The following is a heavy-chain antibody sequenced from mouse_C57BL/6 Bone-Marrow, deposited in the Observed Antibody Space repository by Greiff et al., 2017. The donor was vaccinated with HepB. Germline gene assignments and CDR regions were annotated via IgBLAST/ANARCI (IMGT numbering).Heavy chain of an antibody. CDR2: IYHRSGNT. J-gene: IGHJ3*01. Sequence: QVQLQQSGAELARPGASVKLSCKASGYTFTSYGISWVKQRTGQGLEWIGEIYHRSGNTYYHEKFKGKATLTADKSSSTAYMELRSLTSEDSAVYFCARRGIDYDSWFAYWGQGTLVTVSA. CDR3: ARRGIDYDSWFAY. D-gene: IGHD2-4*01. CDR1: GYTFTSYG. V-gene: IGHV1-81*01.